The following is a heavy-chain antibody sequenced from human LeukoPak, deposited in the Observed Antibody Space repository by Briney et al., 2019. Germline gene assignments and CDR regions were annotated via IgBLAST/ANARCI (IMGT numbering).Heavy chain of an antibody. V-gene: IGHV3-30*03. CDR1: GFTFSSYS. J-gene: IGHJ6*02. D-gene: IGHD4-17*01. CDR2: ISYDGSNK. Sequence: GGSLRLSCAASGFTFSSYSMNWVRQAPGKGLEWVAVISYDGSNKYYADSVKGRFTISRDNSKNTLYLQMNSLRAEDTAVYYCATLGDGDYGGDYYGMDVWGQGTTVTVSS. CDR3: ATLGDGDYGGDYYGMDV.